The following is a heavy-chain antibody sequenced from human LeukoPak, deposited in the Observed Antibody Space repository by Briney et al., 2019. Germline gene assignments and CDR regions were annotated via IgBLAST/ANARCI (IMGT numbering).Heavy chain of an antibody. CDR1: GFTFSSYG. CDR2: ISGSGGST. V-gene: IGHV3-23*01. CDR3: AKDIWAAGYFDY. J-gene: IGHJ4*03. Sequence: GGSLRLSCAASGFTFSSYGMSWVRQAPGKGLEWVSAISGSGGSTYYADSVKGRFTISRDNSKNTLYLQMNSLRAEDTAVYYCAKDIWAAGYFDYWGQGTMVTVSS. D-gene: IGHD6-13*01.